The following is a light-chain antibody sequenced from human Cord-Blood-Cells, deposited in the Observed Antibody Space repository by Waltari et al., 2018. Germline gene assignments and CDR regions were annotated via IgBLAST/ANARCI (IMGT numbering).Light chain of an antibody. CDR3: QQYYSTWT. CDR2: WAS. V-gene: IGKV4-1*01. CDR1: QSVLYSPNNKNY. Sequence: DIVMTQSPDSLAVSLGERATINCKSSQSVLYSPNNKNYLAWYQQKPGQPPKLLIYWASTRESGVPDRFSGSESGTDFTLTISSLQAEDVAVYYCQQYYSTWTFGQGTKVEIK. J-gene: IGKJ1*01.